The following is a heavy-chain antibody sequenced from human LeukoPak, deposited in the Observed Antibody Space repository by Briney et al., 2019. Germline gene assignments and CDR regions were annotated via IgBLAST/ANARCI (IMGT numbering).Heavy chain of an antibody. V-gene: IGHV4-59*01. CDR3: ARELYGGNHNWFDP. J-gene: IGHJ5*02. CDR1: GGSIGSYY. CDR2: IYYSGST. D-gene: IGHD4-23*01. Sequence: PSETLSLTCTVSGGSIGSYYWSWIRQPPGKGLEWIGYIYYSGSTNYNPSLKSRVTISVDTSKNQFSLKLSSVTAADTAAYYCARELYGGNHNWFDPWGQGTLVTVSS.